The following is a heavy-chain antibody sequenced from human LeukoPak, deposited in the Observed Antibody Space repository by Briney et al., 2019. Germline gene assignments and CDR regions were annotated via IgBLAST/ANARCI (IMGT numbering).Heavy chain of an antibody. Sequence: GGSLRLSCAASGFTFSSNYMSWVRQAPGKGLEWVSVIYSGGSTKYADSVKGRFTISRDNSKNTVYLQMDSLRAEDTAVYYCARGDGYNYWDYWGQGTLVTVSS. J-gene: IGHJ4*02. D-gene: IGHD5-24*01. CDR2: IYSGGST. CDR3: ARGDGYNYWDY. V-gene: IGHV3-53*01. CDR1: GFTFSSNY.